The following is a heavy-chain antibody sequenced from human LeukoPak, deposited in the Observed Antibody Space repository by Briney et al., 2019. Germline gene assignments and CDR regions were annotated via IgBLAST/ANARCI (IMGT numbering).Heavy chain of an antibody. D-gene: IGHD2-15*01. V-gene: IGHV3-7*01. Sequence: GGSLRLSCAASGFIFSNHWMTWVRQAPGKGLEGVANINERGSETYYADYVKGRFTISRDNTKKSLFLQLNSLSVEDTAMYYCAKDYSFSNFNWGQGTLVTVSS. CDR2: INERGSET. CDR3: AKDYSFSNFN. CDR1: GFIFSNHW. J-gene: IGHJ4*02.